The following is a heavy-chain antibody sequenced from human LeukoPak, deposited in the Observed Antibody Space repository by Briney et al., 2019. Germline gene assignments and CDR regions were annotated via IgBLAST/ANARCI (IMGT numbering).Heavy chain of an antibody. D-gene: IGHD3-22*01. CDR3: ARGVRLTIIYSYFDY. Sequence: GGSLRLSCAASGFTFSSYGMHWVRQAPGKGLEWVAFIRYDGSNKYYADSVKGRFTISRDNSKNTLYLQMNSLRAEDTAVYYCARGVRLTIIYSYFDYWGQGTLVTVSS. CDR2: IRYDGSNK. J-gene: IGHJ4*02. V-gene: IGHV3-30*02. CDR1: GFTFSSYG.